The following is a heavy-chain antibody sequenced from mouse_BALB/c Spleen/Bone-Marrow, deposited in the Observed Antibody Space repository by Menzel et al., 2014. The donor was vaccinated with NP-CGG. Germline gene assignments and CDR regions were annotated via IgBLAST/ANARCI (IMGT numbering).Heavy chain of an antibody. CDR3: ARYRLGTYFDY. Sequence: VQLKESGAELVKPGASVKLSCTASGFNIKDTYMHWVKQRPEQGLEWIGRIDPANGNTKYDPKFQGKATITADTSSNTAYLQLRSLTSEDTDVYYCARYRLGTYFDYWGQGTTLTASS. D-gene: IGHD1-2*01. CDR1: GFNIKDTY. J-gene: IGHJ2*01. CDR2: IDPANGNT. V-gene: IGHV14-3*02.